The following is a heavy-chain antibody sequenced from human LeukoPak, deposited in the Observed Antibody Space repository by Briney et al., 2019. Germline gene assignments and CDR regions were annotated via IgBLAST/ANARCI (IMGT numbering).Heavy chain of an antibody. D-gene: IGHD4-17*01. J-gene: IGHJ4*02. CDR3: ARTTTLYGDYYFDY. Sequence: PSETLSLTCTVSGGSISSYYCSWIRQPPGKGLEWIGYIYYSGSTNYNPSLKSRVTISVDTSKNQFSLKLSSVTAADAAVYYCARTTTLYGDYYFDYWGQGTLVTVSS. CDR2: IYYSGST. CDR1: GGSISSYY. V-gene: IGHV4-59*01.